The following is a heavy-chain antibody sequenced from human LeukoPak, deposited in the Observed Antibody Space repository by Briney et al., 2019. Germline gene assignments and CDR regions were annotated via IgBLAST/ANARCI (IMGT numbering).Heavy chain of an antibody. J-gene: IGHJ4*02. CDR2: IYSGGST. V-gene: IGHV3-53*01. CDR3: ARRAGAYSHPYDY. Sequence: GGSLRLSCTVSGFTVSSDSMSWVRQAPGKGLKWVSFIYSGGSTHYSDSVKGRFTISRDNSKNTLYLQMNSLRAEDTAVYYCARRAGAYSHPYDYWGQGTLVTVSS. CDR1: GFTVSSDS. D-gene: IGHD4/OR15-4a*01.